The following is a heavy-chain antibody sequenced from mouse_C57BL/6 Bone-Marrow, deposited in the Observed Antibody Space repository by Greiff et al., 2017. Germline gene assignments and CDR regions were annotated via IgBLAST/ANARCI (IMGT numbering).Heavy chain of an antibody. CDR3: VRQRPLSMDY. V-gene: IGHV10-1*01. J-gene: IGHJ4*01. D-gene: IGHD2-12*01. CDR1: GFSFNTYA. CDR2: IRSKSNNYAT. Sequence: EVQLVASGGGLVQPKGSLKLSCAASGFSFNTYAMNWVRQAPGKGLEWVARIRSKSNNYATYYADSVKDRFTISRDDSESMLYLQMNNLKTEDTAMYYCVRQRPLSMDYWGQGTSVTVSS.